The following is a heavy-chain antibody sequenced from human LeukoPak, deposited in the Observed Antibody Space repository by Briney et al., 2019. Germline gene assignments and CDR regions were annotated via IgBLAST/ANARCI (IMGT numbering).Heavy chain of an antibody. D-gene: IGHD3-16*02. CDR2: ISSSSSYT. CDR1: GFTFSDYY. V-gene: IGHV3-11*06. J-gene: IGHJ4*02. CDR3: ARDRTYYDYVWGCYPHDY. Sequence: GGSLRLSCAASGFTFSDYYMSWIRQAPGKGLEWVSYISSSSSYTNYADSVKGRFTISRDNAKNSLYLQMNSLRAEDTAVYYCARDRTYYDYVWGCYPHDYWGQGTLVTVSS.